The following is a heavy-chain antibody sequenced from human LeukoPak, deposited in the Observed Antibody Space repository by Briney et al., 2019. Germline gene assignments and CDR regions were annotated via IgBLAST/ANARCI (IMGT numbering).Heavy chain of an antibody. CDR3: ARDQEGFDY. CDR2: IYPRDGST. CDR1: GYPFTIYY. J-gene: IGHJ4*02. V-gene: IGHV1-46*01. Sequence: ASVTVSCTASGYPFTIYYVHWVRQAPGQGLEWMGMIYPRDGSTSYAQRFQDRVTVTRDTSTSTVHMELSGLRSEDTAVYYCARDQEGFDYWGQGTLVTVSS.